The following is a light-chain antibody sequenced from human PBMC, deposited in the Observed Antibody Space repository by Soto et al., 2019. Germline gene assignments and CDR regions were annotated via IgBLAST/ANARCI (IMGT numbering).Light chain of an antibody. Sequence: IQMNRAPSSGSASVGDRVTITCRASQPISIWLAWYQQKPGTAPKLMISAATNLASGVPSRFSGSGSGTDFTLTISSLQAEDFATYYCQQDTSFPLTFGGGTKVDIK. CDR2: AAT. CDR1: QPISIW. J-gene: IGKJ4*01. CDR3: QQDTSFPLT. V-gene: IGKV1-12*01.